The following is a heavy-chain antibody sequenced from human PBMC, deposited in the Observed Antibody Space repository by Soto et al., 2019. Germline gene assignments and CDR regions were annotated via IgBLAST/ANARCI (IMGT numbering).Heavy chain of an antibody. CDR2: ISYDGTNK. D-gene: IGHD7-27*01. CDR3: ARDPKTSGGQHWAFNYFDS. V-gene: IGHV3-30-3*01. Sequence: QVQLVESGGGVVQPGRSLRLSCAASGFSFSISPMHWVRQAPGKGPEWVALISYDGTNKFYADSVKGRFTISRDNSKSTLYLQGDRPEPEDGAVYYCARDPKTSGGQHWAFNYFDSWGQGTLVTVSS. CDR1: GFSFSISP. J-gene: IGHJ4*02.